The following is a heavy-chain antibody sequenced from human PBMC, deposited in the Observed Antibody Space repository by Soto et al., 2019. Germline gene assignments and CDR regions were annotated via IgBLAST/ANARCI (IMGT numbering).Heavy chain of an antibody. CDR3: ARGTFSYGPNLHYFDF. Sequence: QLQLQESGAGLVKPSQTLSLTCTVSGGSISSGGHSWSWIRQPPGKGLEWIGFIFHPGGTYYTPSLQSRLSVSLDLSRNQFSLKLYSVTAADTAIYYCARGTFSYGPNLHYFDFWGQGSLVTVSS. D-gene: IGHD5-18*01. CDR1: GGSISSGGHS. J-gene: IGHJ4*02. V-gene: IGHV4-30-2*01. CDR2: IFHPGGT.